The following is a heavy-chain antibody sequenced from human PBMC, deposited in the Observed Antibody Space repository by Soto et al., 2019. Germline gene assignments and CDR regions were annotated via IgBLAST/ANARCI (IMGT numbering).Heavy chain of an antibody. CDR3: ARAMRITGTTGYFDY. CDR2: IYHSGST. V-gene: IGHV4-4*02. Sequence: SETLSLTCAVSGGSISSSNWWSWVRQPPGKGLEWIGEIYHSGSTNYNPSLKSRVTISVDKSKNQFSLKLSSVTAADTAVYYCARAMRITGTTGYFDYWGQGTLVTVSS. CDR1: GGSISSSNW. D-gene: IGHD1-7*01. J-gene: IGHJ4*02.